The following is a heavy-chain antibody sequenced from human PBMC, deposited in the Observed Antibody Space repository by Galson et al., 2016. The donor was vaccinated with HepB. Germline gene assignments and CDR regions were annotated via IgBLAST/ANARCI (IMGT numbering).Heavy chain of an antibody. CDR3: AKDLGFLEWLFFDSYYYYGMDV. Sequence: LRLSCAAYGFTFSSYAMSWVRQAPGKGLEWVSAISGSGGSTYYADSVKGRFTISRDNSKNTLYLQMNSLRAEDTAVYYCAKDLGFLEWLFFDSYYYYGMDVWGQGTTVTVSS. CDR1: GFTFSSYA. J-gene: IGHJ6*02. V-gene: IGHV3-23*01. D-gene: IGHD3-3*01. CDR2: ISGSGGST.